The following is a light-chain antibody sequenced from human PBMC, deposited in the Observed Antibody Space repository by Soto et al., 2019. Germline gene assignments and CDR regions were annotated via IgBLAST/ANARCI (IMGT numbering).Light chain of an antibody. Sequence: ELVLTQSSVTLSLSPGERATLSCRASQTVSTILFSWYQQQPGQPPRLLFYGASSRATGIPARFSGSASRTEFTLTISSLQSEVAAVYCCQRYKNWARFGRGTRLEIK. CDR1: QTVSTIL. CDR2: GAS. CDR3: QRYKNWAR. J-gene: IGKJ5*01. V-gene: IGKV3-15*01.